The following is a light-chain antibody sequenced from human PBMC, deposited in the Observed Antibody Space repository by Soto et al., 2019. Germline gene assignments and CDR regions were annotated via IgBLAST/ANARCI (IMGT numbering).Light chain of an antibody. Sequence: DIQMTQSPSSVSASIGDRVTITCRASQIIGTWLAWYQQKPEKAPTLLIYGSSTLQSGVPSRFSGGGSGTDFTLTITSLQSEDSAIYYCQQANSFPYTFGPGTKVDIK. CDR2: GSS. CDR1: QIIGTW. J-gene: IGKJ3*01. V-gene: IGKV1-12*02. CDR3: QQANSFPYT.